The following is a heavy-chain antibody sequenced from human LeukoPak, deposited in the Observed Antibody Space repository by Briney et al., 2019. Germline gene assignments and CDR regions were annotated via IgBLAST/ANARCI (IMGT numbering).Heavy chain of an antibody. CDR3: XTMRSGYYYGMDV. D-gene: IGHD3-10*01. J-gene: IGHJ6*02. CDR1: GFTFSNAW. V-gene: IGHV3-15*01. Sequence: GGSLRLSCAASGFTFSNAWMSWVRQAPGKGLEWVGRIKSKTDGGTTDYAAPVKGRFTISRDDSKNTLYLQMNSLKTEDTAVXXXXTMRSGYYYGMDVWGQGTTVTVSS. CDR2: IKSKTDGGTT.